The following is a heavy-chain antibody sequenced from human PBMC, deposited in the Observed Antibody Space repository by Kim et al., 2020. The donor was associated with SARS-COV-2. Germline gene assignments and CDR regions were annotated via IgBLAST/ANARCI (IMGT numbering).Heavy chain of an antibody. V-gene: IGHV1-8*01. CDR3: ARALGAQLWYTGGYYYYGMDV. CDR1: GYTFTSYD. D-gene: IGHD5-18*01. J-gene: IGHJ6*02. Sequence: ASVKVSCKASGYTFTSYDINWVRQATGQGLEWMGWMNPNSGNTGYAQKFQGRVTMTRNTSISTAYMELSSLRSEDTAVYYCARALGAQLWYTGGYYYYGMDVWGQGTTVTVSS. CDR2: MNPNSGNT.